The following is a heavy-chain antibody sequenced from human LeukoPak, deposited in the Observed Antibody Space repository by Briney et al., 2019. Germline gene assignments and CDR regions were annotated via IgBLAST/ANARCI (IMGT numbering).Heavy chain of an antibody. CDR3: ARTAAGTFFDY. J-gene: IGHJ4*02. D-gene: IGHD6-13*01. CDR1: GFTFGNYW. V-gene: IGHV3-7*05. Sequence: QPGGSLRLSCAASGFTFGNYWMNWVRQAPGRGLEWVANMKPDGSEKNYVASVKGRFTISRDNAEDSLFLQMNSLRADDTAVYYCARTAAGTFFDYWGQGTLVTVSS. CDR2: MKPDGSEK.